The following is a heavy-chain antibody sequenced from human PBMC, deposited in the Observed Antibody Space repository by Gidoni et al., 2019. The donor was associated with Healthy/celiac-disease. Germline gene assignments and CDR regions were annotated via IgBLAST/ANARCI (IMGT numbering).Heavy chain of an antibody. V-gene: IGHV4-59*01. D-gene: IGHD6-19*01. CDR2: IYYSGST. CDR1: GGSISSYY. CDR3: AILYSSGWYSVTY. Sequence: QVQLQESGPGLVKPSETLSLTCTVSGGSISSYYWSWIRQPPGKGLEWIGYIYYSGSTNYNPSLKSRVTISVDTSKNQFSLKLSSVTAADTAVYYCAILYSSGWYSVTYWGQGTLVTVSS. J-gene: IGHJ4*02.